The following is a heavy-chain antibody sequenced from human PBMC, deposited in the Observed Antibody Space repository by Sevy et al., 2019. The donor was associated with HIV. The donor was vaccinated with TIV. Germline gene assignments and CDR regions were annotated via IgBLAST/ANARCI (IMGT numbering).Heavy chain of an antibody. J-gene: IGHJ4*02. CDR2: VWYDGINK. CDR1: GFTFSDYG. CDR3: ARDNLLPVMVSMVRGALSYYFDY. D-gene: IGHD3-10*01. V-gene: IGHV3-33*01. Sequence: GGSLRLSCTASGFTFSDYGMHWVRLAPGKGLEWVAVVWYDGINKYYGDSVKGRFTISRDNSKNTLYLQMNSLRAEDTAVYYCARDNLLPVMVSMVRGALSYYFDYWGQGTLVTVSS.